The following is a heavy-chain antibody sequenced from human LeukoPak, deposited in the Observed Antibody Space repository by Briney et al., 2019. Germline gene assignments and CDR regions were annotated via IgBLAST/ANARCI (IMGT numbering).Heavy chain of an antibody. CDR1: GYSISSGYY. V-gene: IGHV4-38-2*02. CDR3: ARDYDFWSGYYFEYYYMDV. Sequence: SETLSLTCTVSGYSISSGYYWGWIRQPPGKGLEWIGSIYHSGSTYYNPSLKSRVTISVDTSKNQFSLKLSSVTAADTAVYYCARDYDFWSGYYFEYYYMDVWGKGTTVTVSS. D-gene: IGHD3-3*01. J-gene: IGHJ6*03. CDR2: IYHSGST.